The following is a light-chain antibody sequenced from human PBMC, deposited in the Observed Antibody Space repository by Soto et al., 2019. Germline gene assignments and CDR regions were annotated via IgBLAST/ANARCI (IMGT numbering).Light chain of an antibody. J-gene: IGKJ1*01. CDR1: QSVSSSY. CDR2: GAS. CDR3: PQYGSSPRT. V-gene: IGKV3-20*01. Sequence: EIVLTQSPGTLSLSPGERATLSCRASQSVSSSYLAWYQQKPGQAPRLLIYGASSRATGIPDRFSGSGSGTAFTLTISRLETEDFAVYYCPQYGSSPRTFGQGTKVDIK.